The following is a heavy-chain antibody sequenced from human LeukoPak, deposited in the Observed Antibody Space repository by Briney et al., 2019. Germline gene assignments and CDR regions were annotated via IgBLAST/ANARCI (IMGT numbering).Heavy chain of an antibody. CDR1: GGSISSSSYY. V-gene: IGHV4-39*01. J-gene: IGHJ4*02. CDR2: IYYSGST. D-gene: IGHD6-19*01. Sequence: PSETLSLTCNVTGGSISSSSYYWGWIRQPPGKGLEWIGSIYYSGSTYYNPSLKSRVTISVDTSKNQFSLKLSSVTAADTAVYYCASGAPASGWSDYWGQGTLVTVPS. CDR3: ASGAPASGWSDY.